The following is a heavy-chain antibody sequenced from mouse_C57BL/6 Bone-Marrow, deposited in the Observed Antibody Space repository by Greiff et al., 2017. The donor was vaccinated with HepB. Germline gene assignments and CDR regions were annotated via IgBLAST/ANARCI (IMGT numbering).Heavy chain of an antibody. CDR3: ARHYGSSYGAMDY. CDR2: ISNGGGST. J-gene: IGHJ4*01. D-gene: IGHD1-1*01. Sequence: EVQRVESGGGLVQPGGSLKLSCAASGFTFSDYYMYWVRQTPEKRLEWVAYISNGGGSTYYPDTVKGRFTISRDNAKNTLYLQMSRLKSEDTAMYYCARHYGSSYGAMDYWGQGTSVTVSS. CDR1: GFTFSDYY. V-gene: IGHV5-12*01.